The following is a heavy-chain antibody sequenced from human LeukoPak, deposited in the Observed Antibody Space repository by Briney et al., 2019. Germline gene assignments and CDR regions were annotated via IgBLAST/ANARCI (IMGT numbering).Heavy chain of an antibody. Sequence: QPGRSLRLSCAASGFTFSSYGMHWVRQAPGKGLEWVAVIWYDGSNEYYADSVKGRFTISRDNSKNTLYLQMNSLRAEDTAVYYCAKDLSPYYDSSGPQSSWGQGTLVTVSS. V-gene: IGHV3-33*06. D-gene: IGHD3-22*01. CDR3: AKDLSPYYDSSGPQSS. J-gene: IGHJ5*02. CDR1: GFTFSSYG. CDR2: IWYDGSNE.